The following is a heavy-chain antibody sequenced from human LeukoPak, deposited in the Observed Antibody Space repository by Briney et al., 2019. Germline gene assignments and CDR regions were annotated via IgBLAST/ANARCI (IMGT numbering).Heavy chain of an antibody. CDR3: ARDRGVDTAMVNWFDP. Sequence: GGSLRLSCAASGFTFNNYAMSWVRQAPGKGLEWVSAISGSDAGTYYADSVKGRFTISRDNSKNTLYLQMNSLRAEDTALYYCARDRGVDTAMVNWFDPWGQGTLVTVSS. V-gene: IGHV3-23*01. CDR1: GFTFNNYA. D-gene: IGHD5-18*01. CDR2: ISGSDAGT. J-gene: IGHJ5*02.